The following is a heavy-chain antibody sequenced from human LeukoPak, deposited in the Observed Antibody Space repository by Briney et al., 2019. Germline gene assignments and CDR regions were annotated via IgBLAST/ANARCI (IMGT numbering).Heavy chain of an antibody. CDR3: ARGPRITIFGVVPHGWFDP. CDR1: GGSISSYY. CDR2: IYYSGST. Sequence: SETLSLTCTVSGGSISSYYWSWIRQPPGKGLEWIGYIYYSGSTNYNPSLKSRVTISVDTSKNQFSLKLSSVTAADTAVYYCARGPRITIFGVVPHGWFDPWGQGTLVTVSS. V-gene: IGHV4-59*12. D-gene: IGHD3-3*01. J-gene: IGHJ5*02.